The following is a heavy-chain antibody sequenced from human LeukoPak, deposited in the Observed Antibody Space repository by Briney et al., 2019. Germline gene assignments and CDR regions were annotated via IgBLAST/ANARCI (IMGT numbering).Heavy chain of an antibody. D-gene: IGHD3-3*01. Sequence: GGSLRLSCAASGFTFSSYAMHWVRQAPGKGLEWVAVISYDGSNKYYADSVKGRFTISRDNSKNTLYLQMNSLRAEDTALYYCAKDLIIYDFYGMDVWGQGTTVTVSS. CDR1: GFTFSSYA. V-gene: IGHV3-30-3*01. CDR2: ISYDGSNK. CDR3: AKDLIIYDFYGMDV. J-gene: IGHJ6*02.